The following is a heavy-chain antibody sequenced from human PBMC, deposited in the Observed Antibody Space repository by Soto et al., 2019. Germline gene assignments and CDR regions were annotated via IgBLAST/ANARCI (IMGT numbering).Heavy chain of an antibody. CDR1: GFTVSSNY. V-gene: IGHV3-66*01. CDR2: IYAGGST. J-gene: IGHJ6*04. Sequence: EVQLVESGGDMVQPGGSLRLSCAASGFTVSSNYMSWVRQAPGKGLEWVSIIYAGGSTYYADSVKGRFTISRDNSRNTLYFQKNSLRDADTGVYYCSRVKVRVWQTDGMDVGGKGTTVTVSS. CDR3: SRVKVRVWQTDGMDV.